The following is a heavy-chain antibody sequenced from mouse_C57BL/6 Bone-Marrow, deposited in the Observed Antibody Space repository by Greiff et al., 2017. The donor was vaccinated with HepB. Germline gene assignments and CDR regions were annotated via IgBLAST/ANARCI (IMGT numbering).Heavy chain of an antibody. V-gene: IGHV5-4*01. D-gene: IGHD1-1*01. J-gene: IGHJ2*01. Sequence: EVKVVESGGGLVKPGGSLKLSCAASGFTFSSYAMSWVRQTPEKRLEWVATISDGGSYTYYPDNVKGRFTISRDNAKNSLYLQMSHLKSEDTAMYYCARDELTTVVATPFDYWGQGTTLTVSS. CDR2: ISDGGSYT. CDR3: ARDELTTVVATPFDY. CDR1: GFTFSSYA.